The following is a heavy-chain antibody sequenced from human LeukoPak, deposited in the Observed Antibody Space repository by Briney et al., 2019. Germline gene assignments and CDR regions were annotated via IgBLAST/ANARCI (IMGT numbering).Heavy chain of an antibody. Sequence: GASVKVSRKTSGYTFTSYGISWVRQAPGQGLERMGWINTNTGNPTYAQAFTGRVVFSLDTSVSTAYLQISSLKAEDTAVYYCARDLQYYSDTSGDHYAGDYWGQGTLVTVSS. CDR2: INTNTGNP. V-gene: IGHV7-4-1*02. J-gene: IGHJ4*02. CDR1: GYTFTSYG. D-gene: IGHD3-22*01. CDR3: ARDLQYYSDTSGDHYAGDY.